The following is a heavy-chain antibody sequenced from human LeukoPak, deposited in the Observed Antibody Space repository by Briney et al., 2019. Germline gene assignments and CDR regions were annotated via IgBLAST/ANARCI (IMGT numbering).Heavy chain of an antibody. CDR1: GFSFSSFG. V-gene: IGHV3-33*01. CDR3: ARDELECELPDKYYYYGMDV. J-gene: IGHJ6*02. D-gene: IGHD1-26*01. Sequence: GGSLRLSCAASGFSFSSFGMHWVRQAPGKGLEWVALIWYDGSNKYYADSVKGRFTVSRDKSKNTLYLQMNSLRGEDTAVYYCARDELECELPDKYYYYGMDVWGQGTTVTVSS. CDR2: IWYDGSNK.